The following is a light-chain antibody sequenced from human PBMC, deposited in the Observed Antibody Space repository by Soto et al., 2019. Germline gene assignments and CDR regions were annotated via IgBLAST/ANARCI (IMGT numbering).Light chain of an antibody. CDR2: GTN. Sequence: QSVLTQPPSVSGAPGQRVTISRTGSKSNIGAGYDVHWYQQLPRTDPKLLIYGTNNRPAGVPDRFSGSKSGMSASLAITGLQASDAANYYCQSYDNSQIGSRVFGVGTKPTVL. V-gene: IGLV1-40*01. CDR3: QSYDNSQIGSRV. J-gene: IGLJ3*02. CDR1: KSNIGAGYD.